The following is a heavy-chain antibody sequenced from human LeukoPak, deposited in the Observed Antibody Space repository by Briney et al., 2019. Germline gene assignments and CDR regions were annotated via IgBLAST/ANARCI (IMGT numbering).Heavy chain of an antibody. J-gene: IGHJ5*02. CDR2: INAGNGNT. Sequence: ASVTVSCTASGYTFTSYAMHWVRQAPGQRLEWMGWINAGNGNTKYSQKFQGRVTITRDTSASTAYMELSSLRSEDTAVYYCARVGLYYWFDPWGQGTLVTVSS. CDR1: GYTFTSYA. D-gene: IGHD2-15*01. CDR3: ARVGLYYWFDP. V-gene: IGHV1-3*01.